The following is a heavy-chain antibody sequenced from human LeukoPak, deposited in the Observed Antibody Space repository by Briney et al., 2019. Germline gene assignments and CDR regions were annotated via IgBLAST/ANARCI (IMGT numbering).Heavy chain of an antibody. CDR3: ARDARNYCDSRDREDY. J-gene: IGHJ4*02. V-gene: IGHV3-21*01. CDR2: ISSSSIYI. Sequence: SGGSLRLSCAVSGFTFSSHSMNWVRQAPGKGLEWVSSISSSSIYIYYADSVKGRFTISRDNAKNSLYLQMNSLRAEDTAVYYCARDARNYCDSRDREDYWGQGTLVTVSS. CDR1: GFTFSSHS. D-gene: IGHD3-22*01.